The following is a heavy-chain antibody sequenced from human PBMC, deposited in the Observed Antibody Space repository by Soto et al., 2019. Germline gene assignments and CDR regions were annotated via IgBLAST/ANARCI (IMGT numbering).Heavy chain of an antibody. CDR2: INAGNGNT. D-gene: IGHD6-19*01. V-gene: IGHV1-3*05. CDR1: GYTFTSYA. Sequence: QVQLVQSGAEEKKPGASVKVSCKASGYTFTSYAMHWVRQAPGQRLEWMGWINAGNGNTKYSQKFQGRVTITRDTSATTAYMELSSLRSEDTAVYYCARAVAVPADFDYWGQGTLVTVSS. CDR3: ARAVAVPADFDY. J-gene: IGHJ4*02.